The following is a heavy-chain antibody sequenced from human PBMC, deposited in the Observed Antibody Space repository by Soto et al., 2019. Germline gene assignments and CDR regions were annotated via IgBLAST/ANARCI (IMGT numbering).Heavy chain of an antibody. CDR2: IKPSGGST. CDR3: ARDRIEDSIGYALGY. CDR1: GYTFTSYY. J-gene: IGHJ4*02. D-gene: IGHD3-22*01. V-gene: IGHV1-46*03. Sequence: GASVKVSCKASGYTFTSYYMHWVRQAPGQGLEWMGIIKPSGGSTSYAQKFQGRVTMTRDTSTSTVYMELSSLRSEDTAVYYCARDRIEDSIGYALGYWGQGTLVTVSS.